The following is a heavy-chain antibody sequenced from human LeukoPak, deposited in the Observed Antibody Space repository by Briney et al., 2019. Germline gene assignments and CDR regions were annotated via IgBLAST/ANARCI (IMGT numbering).Heavy chain of an antibody. J-gene: IGHJ4*02. CDR1: GYTFTGYY. V-gene: IGHV1-2*02. Sequence: EASVKVSCKASGYTFTGYYMHWVRQAPGQGLEWMGWINPNSGGTNYAQKFQGRVTMTRDTSISTAYMELSRLRSDDTAVYYCARNSRRITMVRGVNGMFYDWGQGTLVTVSS. CDR3: ARNSRRITMVRGVNGMFYD. CDR2: INPNSGGT. D-gene: IGHD3-10*01.